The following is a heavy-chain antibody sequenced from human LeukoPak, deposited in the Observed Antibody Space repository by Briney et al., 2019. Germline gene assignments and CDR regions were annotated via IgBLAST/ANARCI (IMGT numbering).Heavy chain of an antibody. D-gene: IGHD2-15*01. J-gene: IGHJ5*02. Sequence: SETLSLTCTVSGGSISSSSYYWGWIRQPPGKGLEWIGSIYYSGSTYYNPSLKSRVTISVDTSKNQFSLELSPVTAADTAVYYCARDLLGYCSGGSCYWFDPWGQGTLVTVSS. CDR2: IYYSGST. CDR1: GGSISSSSYY. V-gene: IGHV4-39*07. CDR3: ARDLLGYCSGGSCYWFDP.